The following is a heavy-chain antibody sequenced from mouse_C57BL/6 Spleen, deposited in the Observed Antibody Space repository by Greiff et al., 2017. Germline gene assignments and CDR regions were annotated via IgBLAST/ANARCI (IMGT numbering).Heavy chain of an antibody. D-gene: IGHD2-4*01. J-gene: IGHJ3*01. CDR2: IYPGDGVT. Sequence: VQLQQSGPELVKPGASVKISCKASGYAFSSSWMNWVKQRSGKGLVWIGRIYPGDGVTNYYGKFKGKATLTADKSSSTAYMQLSSLTSECSAVYCCARRGDYGWFAYWGQGTLVTVAA. CDR3: ARRGDYGWFAY. V-gene: IGHV1-82*01. CDR1: GYAFSSSW.